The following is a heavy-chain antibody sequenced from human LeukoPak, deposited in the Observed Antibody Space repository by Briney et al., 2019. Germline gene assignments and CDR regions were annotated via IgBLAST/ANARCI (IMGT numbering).Heavy chain of an antibody. CDR1: GYTFTSYD. D-gene: IGHD2/OR15-2a*01. J-gene: IGHJ4*02. Sequence: RGSVRVSCTASGYTFTSYDINWVRQAPGQGLEWMGWMKPNSGNTNYPQKSQGSVSTTTNNTTSTSFMKLINLRSEDTAVYYCATRILHYSSCSDYWGQGTLVTVSS. V-gene: IGHV1-8*01. CDR3: ATRILHYSSCSDY. CDR2: MKPNSGNT.